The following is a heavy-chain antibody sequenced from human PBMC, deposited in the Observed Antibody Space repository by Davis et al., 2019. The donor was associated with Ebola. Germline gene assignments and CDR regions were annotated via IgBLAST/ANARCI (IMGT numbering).Heavy chain of an antibody. Sequence: GESLKISCKASGYSFTNNWITWVRQMPGKGLEWMGRINPSDSNTNYSPSFQGHVTISVDKSINTVYLQWSSLMASDTAMYYCARQQKYYYGMDVWGQGTTVTVSS. CDR1: GYSFTNNW. D-gene: IGHD1/OR15-1a*01. CDR3: ARQQKYYYGMDV. J-gene: IGHJ6*02. V-gene: IGHV5-10-1*01. CDR2: INPSDSNT.